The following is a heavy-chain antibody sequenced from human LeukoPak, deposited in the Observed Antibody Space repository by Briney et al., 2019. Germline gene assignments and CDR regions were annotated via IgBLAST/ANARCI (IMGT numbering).Heavy chain of an antibody. V-gene: IGHV3-23*01. J-gene: IGHJ4*02. CDR2: TSSSDAGT. D-gene: IGHD2-21*01. Sequence: QSGGSLRLSCVASGFTLSTYAMSWVRQTPGKGLEWVAATSSSDAGTYHADSVRGRFTISRDNSKNTLYLQMNSLRAEDAAVYFCAKAPVTSCRGAYCYPFDSWGQGTLVTVSS. CDR1: GFTLSTYA. CDR3: AKAPVTSCRGAYCYPFDS.